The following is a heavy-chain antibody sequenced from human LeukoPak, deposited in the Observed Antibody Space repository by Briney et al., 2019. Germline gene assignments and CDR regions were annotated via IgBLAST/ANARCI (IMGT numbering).Heavy chain of an antibody. CDR1: GFTFSSYW. CDR2: IKQDGSEK. Sequence: GGSLRLSCAASGFTFSSYWMSWVRQAPGKGLEWVANIKQDGSEKYYVDSVKGRFTISRDNVKTSLYLQMNSLRAEDTAVYYCARDVLAAGATGTFDIWGQGTMVTVSS. J-gene: IGHJ3*02. CDR3: ARDVLAAGATGTFDI. V-gene: IGHV3-7*03. D-gene: IGHD1-14*01.